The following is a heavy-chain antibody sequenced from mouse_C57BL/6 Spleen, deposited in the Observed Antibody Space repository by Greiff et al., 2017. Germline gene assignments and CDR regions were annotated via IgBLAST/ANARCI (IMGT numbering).Heavy chain of an antibody. Sequence: VQLQQSGAELVRPGASVTLSCKASGYTFTDYEMHWVQQTPVHGLEWLGAIGPETGGTAYNQQFKGKAILTADKSYSTAYMELRSLTSKDSAVYYCTWSNFWFAYWGQGTLVTVSA. CDR2: IGPETGGT. CDR3: TWSNFWFAY. D-gene: IGHD2-5*01. J-gene: IGHJ3*01. CDR1: GYTFTDYE. V-gene: IGHV1-15*01.